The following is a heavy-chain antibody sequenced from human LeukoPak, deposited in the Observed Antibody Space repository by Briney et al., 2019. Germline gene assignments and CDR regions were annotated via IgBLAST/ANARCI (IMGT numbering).Heavy chain of an antibody. D-gene: IGHD2-15*01. CDR1: GFTFSSYW. CDR3: ARSPRYCSGGSCYPGRGAFDI. V-gene: IGHV3-74*01. J-gene: IGHJ3*02. CDR2: INRDGSST. Sequence: GGSLRLSCAASGFTFSSYWMHWVRQAPGKGLVWVSRINRDGSSTSYPDSKKARTTISRDNAKNTLYLQMNSLRAEDTAVYYCARSPRYCSGGSCYPGRGAFDIWGQGTMVTVSS.